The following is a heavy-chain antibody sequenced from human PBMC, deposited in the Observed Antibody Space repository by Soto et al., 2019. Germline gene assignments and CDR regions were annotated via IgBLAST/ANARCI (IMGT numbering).Heavy chain of an antibody. D-gene: IGHD6-19*01. V-gene: IGHV3-30*19. CDR3: ASLAVAVQGDYYYYGMDV. Sequence: PGGSLRLSCAASGFTFSSYGMHWVRQAPGKGLEWVAVIWYDGSNKYYADSVKGRFTISRDNSKNTLYLQMNSLRAEDTAVYYCASLAVAVQGDYYYYGMDVWGQGTTVTVSS. CDR1: GFTFSSYG. J-gene: IGHJ6*02. CDR2: IWYDGSNK.